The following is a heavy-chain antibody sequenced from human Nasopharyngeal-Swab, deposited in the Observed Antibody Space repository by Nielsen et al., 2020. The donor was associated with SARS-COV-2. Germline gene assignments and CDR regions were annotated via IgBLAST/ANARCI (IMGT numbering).Heavy chain of an antibody. V-gene: IGHV4-59*01. CDR2: MYHSGNT. CDR3: ARDYSFSYGMDV. Sequence: GSLGLSCTVSGGSISSYFWSWIRQPPGKGLEWIGYMYHSGNTNYNPSLKSRVTISVDTSKNQFSLKLSSATAADTAVYYCARDYSFSYGMDVWGQGTTVTVSS. J-gene: IGHJ6*02. D-gene: IGHD4-11*01. CDR1: GGSISSYF.